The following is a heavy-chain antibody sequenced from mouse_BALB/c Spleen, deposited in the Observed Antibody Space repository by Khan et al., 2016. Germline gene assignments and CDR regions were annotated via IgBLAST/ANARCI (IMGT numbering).Heavy chain of an antibody. CDR1: GYTFTHYG. CDR2: INTYTGEP. CDR3: ARRGYYGNSWVAY. V-gene: IGHV9-3-1*01. J-gene: IGHJ3*01. D-gene: IGHD2-1*01. Sequence: QIQLVQSGPELKKPGETVKISCKASGYTFTHYGMNWVKQAPGKGLKWMGWINTYTGEPTYADDFKGRFAFSLETSASTAYLQINNLKNEDTATYFCARRGYYGNSWVAYWGQGTLVTVSA.